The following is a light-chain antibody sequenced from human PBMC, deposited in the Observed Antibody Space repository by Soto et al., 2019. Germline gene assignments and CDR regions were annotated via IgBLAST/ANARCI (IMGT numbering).Light chain of an antibody. V-gene: IGLV2-11*01. CDR1: SSDVGGYNY. CDR2: DVG. Sequence: QSALTQPRSVSGSPGQSVTISCTGTSSDVGGYNYVSWYQQHPGKAPKLMIYDVGKRPSGVPDCFSGSKSGNTASLTISGLQAEDEADYYCCSYAGSYPVVFGGGTKLTVL. CDR3: CSYAGSYPVV. J-gene: IGLJ2*01.